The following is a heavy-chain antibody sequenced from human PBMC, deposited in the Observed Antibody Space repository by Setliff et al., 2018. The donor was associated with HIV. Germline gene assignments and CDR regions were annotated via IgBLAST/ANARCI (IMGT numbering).Heavy chain of an antibody. CDR3: ASDYSSRHDAFDL. D-gene: IGHD6-13*01. Sequence: ETLSLTCAVYGGSFSGYYWSWIRQPPGKGLEWIGQINHGGSTNYNPSLESRVTISIDTSKNRFSLNLSSVTAADTAVYYCASDYSSRHDAFDLWGQGTVVTVSS. J-gene: IGHJ3*01. V-gene: IGHV4-34*01. CDR1: GGSFSGYY. CDR2: INHGGST.